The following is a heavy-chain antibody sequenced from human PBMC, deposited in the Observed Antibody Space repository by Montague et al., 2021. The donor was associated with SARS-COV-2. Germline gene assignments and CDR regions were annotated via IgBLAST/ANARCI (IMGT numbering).Heavy chain of an antibody. CDR3: AGAFGSSFDF. CDR2: IFVTGGT. V-gene: IGHV4-4*07. J-gene: IGHJ4*02. Sequence: SETLSLTCTVSFGSVKNYFWSWIRQPFGKGLEWIGRIFVTGGTKXTPSLKSRVTMSLDTSKNQFSLKLRSMTAADTAIYYCAGAFGSSFDFWGQGILVAVSS. CDR1: FGSVKNYF. D-gene: IGHD6-13*01.